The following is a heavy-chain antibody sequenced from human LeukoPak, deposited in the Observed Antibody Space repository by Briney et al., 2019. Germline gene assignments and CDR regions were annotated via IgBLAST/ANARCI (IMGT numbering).Heavy chain of an antibody. CDR2: IYYSGST. D-gene: IGHD3/OR15-3a*01. Sequence: SETLSLTCTVSDDSINNYYWNWIRQPPGKGLEWIGLIYYSGSTNYNPSLKRRVTISVDTSKNQFSLKLSSVTAADTAVYYCAKAPPKEYDFWSGYYNYMDVWGKGTTVTVSS. V-gene: IGHV4-59*12. CDR1: DDSINNYY. CDR3: AKAPPKEYDFWSGYYNYMDV. J-gene: IGHJ6*03.